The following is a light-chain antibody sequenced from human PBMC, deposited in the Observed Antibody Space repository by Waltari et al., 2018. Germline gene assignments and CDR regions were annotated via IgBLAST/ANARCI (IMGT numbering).Light chain of an antibody. Sequence: QTVVTQEPSLSVSPGGTVTLTCALSSGSVSSTSYPTWYQQTPGQPPLKCVYKVRSRLSGVPDPFAGGNRGNTAALTITGAEADDGSDYYCSIYMGSGVWVFGGWTKLTVL. CDR2: KVR. V-gene: IGLV8-61*01. J-gene: IGLJ3*02. CDR1: SGSVSSTSY. CDR3: SIYMGSGVWV.